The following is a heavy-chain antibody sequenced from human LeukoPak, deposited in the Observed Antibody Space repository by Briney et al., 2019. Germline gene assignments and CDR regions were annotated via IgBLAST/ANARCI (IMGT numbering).Heavy chain of an antibody. V-gene: IGHV3-53*01. J-gene: IGHJ4*02. CDR3: ARIGYSSGYYVDY. Sequence: PGGSLRLSCAASGFIVSSNYMTWVRQAPGKGLEWVSVIYSGDSAYYADSVKGRFTIPRDKSKNTLYLQMNGLRVEDTAVYYCARIGYSSGYYVDYWGQGTLVTVSS. CDR2: IYSGDSA. D-gene: IGHD6-19*01. CDR1: GFIVSSNY.